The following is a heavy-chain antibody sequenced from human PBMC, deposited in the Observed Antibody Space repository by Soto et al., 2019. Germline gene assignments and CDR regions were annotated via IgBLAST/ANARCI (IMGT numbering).Heavy chain of an antibody. J-gene: IGHJ4*02. Sequence: EVQLLESGGGLVQPGGSLRLSCAASGFTFSSYAMRWVRQAPGKGLEWVSAISGSGGSTYSADSVKGRFTSSSDSSKNAPSLRMQSLRAEDTAVYYWARRGPVTAFAHWGAGTLVTASS. CDR1: GFTFSSYA. CDR2: ISGSGGST. CDR3: ARRGPVTAFAH. D-gene: IGHD3-16*01. V-gene: IGHV3-23*01.